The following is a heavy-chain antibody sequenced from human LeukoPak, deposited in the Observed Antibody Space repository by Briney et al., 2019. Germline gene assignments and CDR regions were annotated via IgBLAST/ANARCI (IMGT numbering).Heavy chain of an antibody. J-gene: IGHJ3*02. CDR1: GGSISSGGYY. D-gene: IGHD3-10*01. CDR3: AGEPALLRFGDAFDI. CDR2: IYYSGST. Sequence: SQTLSLTCTVSGGSISSGGYYWSWIRQHPGKGLEWIGYIYYSGSTYYNPSLKSRVTISVDTSKNQFSLKLSSVTAADTAVYYCAGEPALLRFGDAFDIWGQGTMVTVSS. V-gene: IGHV4-31*03.